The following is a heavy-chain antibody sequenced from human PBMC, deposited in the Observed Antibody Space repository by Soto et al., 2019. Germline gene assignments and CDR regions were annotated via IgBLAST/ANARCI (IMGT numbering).Heavy chain of an antibody. J-gene: IGHJ1*01. CDR3: ARGGSGEYFQP. Sequence: QVQLVQSGAEVKKPGSSVKVSCKASAGTFSSYTISCVRQAPGQGLEWMGRIIPILGIANYAQKFQGRVTITADKSTSTAYMELSSLRSEDTAVYYCARGGSGEYFQPWGQGTLVTVSS. CDR2: IIPILGIA. V-gene: IGHV1-69*02. D-gene: IGHD3-10*01. CDR1: AGTFSSYT.